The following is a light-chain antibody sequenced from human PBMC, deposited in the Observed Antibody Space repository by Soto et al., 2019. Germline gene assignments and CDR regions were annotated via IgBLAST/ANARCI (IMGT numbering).Light chain of an antibody. J-gene: IGLJ3*02. V-gene: IGLV1-44*01. CDR3: PAWDDSLNGVV. Sequence: QSVLTQPPSASGTPGQRVTISCSGSSSNIGSNSVNWYQQLPGTAPKLLMYSSNQRPSGVPDRFSGSKSGTSASLAISGLQSEHEADYYCPAWDDSLNGVVFGGGTKLTVL. CDR1: SSNIGSNS. CDR2: SSN.